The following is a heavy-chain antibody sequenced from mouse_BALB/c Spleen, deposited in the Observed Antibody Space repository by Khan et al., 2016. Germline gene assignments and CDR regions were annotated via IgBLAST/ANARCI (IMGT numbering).Heavy chain of an antibody. Sequence: QVQLKQSGPGLVAPSQSLSITCTVSGCSLSRYSVHWIRQPPGQGLEWLGMIWGGGSTDYNSALKSRLNINKDNSKSQVFLKMNSLQTDDTAMYXCARGHDDTMDYWGQGTSVTVSS. CDR1: GCSLSRYS. D-gene: IGHD2-12*01. J-gene: IGHJ4*01. V-gene: IGHV2-6-4*01. CDR3: ARGHDDTMDY. CDR2: IWGGGST.